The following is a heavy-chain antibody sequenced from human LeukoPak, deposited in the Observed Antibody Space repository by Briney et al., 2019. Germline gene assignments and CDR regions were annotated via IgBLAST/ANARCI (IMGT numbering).Heavy chain of an antibody. CDR2: IYYSGST. V-gene: IGHV4-59*01. J-gene: IGHJ5*02. CDR3: ARDNYSSGWYSGVWFDP. Sequence: KSSETLSLTCTVSGGSISSYYWSWIRQPPGKGLEWIGYIYYSGSTNYNPSLKSRVTISVDTSKNQFSLKLSSVTAADTAVYYCARDNYSSGWYSGVWFDPWGQGTLVTVSS. D-gene: IGHD6-19*01. CDR1: GGSISSYY.